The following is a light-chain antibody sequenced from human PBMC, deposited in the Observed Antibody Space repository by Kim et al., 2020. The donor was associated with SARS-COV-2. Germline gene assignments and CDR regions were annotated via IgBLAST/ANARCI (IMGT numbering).Light chain of an antibody. CDR1: SSNVGSNA. V-gene: IGLV1-44*01. Sequence: RVRIAFPGSSSNVGSNAVNWYQHLSGTAPKLLIYSDKQRPSGVPARFSGSKSGTSAFLAISGLQSADEADYYCAAWDDSLNGQVVFGGGTQLTVL. CDR2: SDK. J-gene: IGLJ2*01. CDR3: AAWDDSLNGQVV.